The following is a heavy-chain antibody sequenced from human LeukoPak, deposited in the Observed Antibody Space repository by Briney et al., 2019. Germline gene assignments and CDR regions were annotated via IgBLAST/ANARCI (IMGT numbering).Heavy chain of an antibody. V-gene: IGHV4-61*10. CDR3: ARTTEGGYTYDYFYYYYMDV. CDR2: IYYSGST. D-gene: IGHD5-18*01. J-gene: IGHJ6*03. Sequence: PSQTLSLTCSVSGGSISSGNYYWSWIRQPAGKGLEWIGYIYYSGSTNYNPSLKSRVTISVDTSKNQFSLKLSSVTAADTAVYYCARTTEGGYTYDYFYYYYMDVWGKGTTVTISS. CDR1: GGSISSGNYY.